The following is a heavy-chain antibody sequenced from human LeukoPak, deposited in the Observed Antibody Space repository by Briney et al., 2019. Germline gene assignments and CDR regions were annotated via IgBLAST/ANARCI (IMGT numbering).Heavy chain of an antibody. Sequence: GGYLRLSCAASGFTFSSYSMNWVRQAPGKGLEWVSSISSSSSYIYYADSVKGRFTISRDNAKNSLYLQMNSLRAEDTAVYYCARAPYSSSWYEDYWGQGTLVTVSS. CDR1: GFTFSSYS. CDR3: ARAPYSSSWYEDY. D-gene: IGHD6-13*01. J-gene: IGHJ4*02. CDR2: ISSSSSYI. V-gene: IGHV3-21*01.